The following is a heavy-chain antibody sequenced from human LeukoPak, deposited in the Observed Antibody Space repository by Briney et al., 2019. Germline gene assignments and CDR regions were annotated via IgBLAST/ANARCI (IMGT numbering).Heavy chain of an antibody. Sequence: PGGSLRLSCAASGFTFSDYEMNWVRQAPGKGLEWVANIKQDGSEKYYVDSVKGRFTISRDNAKNSLYLQMNSLRAEDTAVYYCARGSGYYDSSGLLYWGQGTLVTVSS. CDR3: ARGSGYYDSSGLLY. CDR1: GFTFSDYE. CDR2: IKQDGSEK. J-gene: IGHJ4*02. V-gene: IGHV3-7*01. D-gene: IGHD3-22*01.